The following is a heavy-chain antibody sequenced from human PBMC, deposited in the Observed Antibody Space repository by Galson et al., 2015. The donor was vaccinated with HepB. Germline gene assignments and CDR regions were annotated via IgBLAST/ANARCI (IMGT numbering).Heavy chain of an antibody. CDR2: INHSGST. V-gene: IGHV4-34*01. J-gene: IGHJ5*02. D-gene: IGHD2-2*01. CDR1: GGSFSGYF. CDR3: ARGASTPYCSSTSCYVSFDP. Sequence: LSLTCAVYGGSFSGYFWTWIRQPPGKGLEWIGEINHSGSTNYNPSLRSRVTISVDTSKKQFSLKLTSLTAADTAVYYCARGASTPYCSSTSCYVSFDPWGQGTLVTVSS.